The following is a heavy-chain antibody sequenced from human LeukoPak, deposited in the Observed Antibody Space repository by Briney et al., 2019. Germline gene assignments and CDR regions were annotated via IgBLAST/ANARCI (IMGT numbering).Heavy chain of an antibody. V-gene: IGHV3-13*04. D-gene: IGHD3-9*01. CDR3: ATDQRYAFDY. CDR1: GFTFRSYD. Sequence: GGSLRLSCAASGFTFRSYDMHWVRQATGKGLEWVSGVGTAGDTYYSGSVKGRFTISRENAKNSLYLQMNSLRAGDTAVYYCATDQRYAFDYWGQGILVTVSS. CDR2: VGTAGDT. J-gene: IGHJ4*02.